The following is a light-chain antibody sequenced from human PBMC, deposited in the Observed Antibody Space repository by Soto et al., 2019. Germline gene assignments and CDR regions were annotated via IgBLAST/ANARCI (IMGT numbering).Light chain of an antibody. CDR2: GAS. Sequence: EIVLTQSPGTLSLSPGERATLSCRASQSVSSSYLAWYQQKPGQAPRLLIYGASSRATGIPDRFSGSGSGTDFTLTISRLEPEDFAVHYCQQYGSSPPITFGQGTRPEIK. V-gene: IGKV3-20*01. J-gene: IGKJ5*01. CDR3: QQYGSSPPIT. CDR1: QSVSSSY.